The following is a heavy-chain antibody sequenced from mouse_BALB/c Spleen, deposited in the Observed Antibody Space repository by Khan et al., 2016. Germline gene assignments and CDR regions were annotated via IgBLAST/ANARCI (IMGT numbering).Heavy chain of an antibody. V-gene: IGHV1-39*01. CDR1: GYPFTGYN. CDR3: GSPVYCSNYAIDY. D-gene: IGHD1-1*01. Sequence: QPQASGPELEKPGASVKISCKASGYPFTGYNMNWVKQSNGKSLEWIGNLDPYYGGISYNQKFKGKATLTVDKSSSTAYMQLTSLTSEDSAVDYSGSPVYCSNYAIDYWGQGTSVTVSS. CDR2: LDPYYGGI. J-gene: IGHJ4*01.